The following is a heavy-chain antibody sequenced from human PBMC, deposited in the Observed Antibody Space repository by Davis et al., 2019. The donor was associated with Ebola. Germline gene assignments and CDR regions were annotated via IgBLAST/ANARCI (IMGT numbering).Heavy chain of an antibody. CDR2: ISGSGGST. J-gene: IGHJ6*02. V-gene: IGHV3-23*01. Sequence: GESLKISCAASGFTFSSYAMSWVRQAPGKGLEWVSAISGSGGSTYYPDSVKGRFTISRDNSNNTLYLQINSLRAEDTAVYYCAKAPMITFGGVIVRYYGMDVWGQGTTVTVSS. CDR3: AKAPMITFGGVIVRYYGMDV. D-gene: IGHD3-16*02. CDR1: GFTFSSYA.